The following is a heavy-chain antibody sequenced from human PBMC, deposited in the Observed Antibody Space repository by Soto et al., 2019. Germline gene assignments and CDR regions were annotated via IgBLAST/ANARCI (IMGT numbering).Heavy chain of an antibody. Sequence: GGSLRLSCAASGFTFSSYSMNWVRQAPGKGLEWVSSISSSSSYIYYADSVKGRFTISRDNAKNSLYLQMNSLRAEDTAVYYCARGLEWLASQYGMDVWGQGTTVTVSS. CDR1: GFTFSSYS. D-gene: IGHD3-3*01. J-gene: IGHJ6*02. V-gene: IGHV3-21*01. CDR2: ISSSSSYI. CDR3: ARGLEWLASQYGMDV.